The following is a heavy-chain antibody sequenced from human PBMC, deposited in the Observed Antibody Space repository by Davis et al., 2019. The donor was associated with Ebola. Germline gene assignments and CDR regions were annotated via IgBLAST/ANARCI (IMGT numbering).Heavy chain of an antibody. CDR2: INPNSGGT. Sequence: AASVKVSCKASGYTFTGYYMHWVRQAPGQGLEWMGWINPNSGGTNYAQKFQGWVTMTRDTSISTAYMELRRLRSDDTAVYYCARGGYCSGGSCYYFDYWGQGTLVTVSS. J-gene: IGHJ4*02. CDR3: ARGGYCSGGSCYYFDY. V-gene: IGHV1-2*04. CDR1: GYTFTGYY. D-gene: IGHD2-15*01.